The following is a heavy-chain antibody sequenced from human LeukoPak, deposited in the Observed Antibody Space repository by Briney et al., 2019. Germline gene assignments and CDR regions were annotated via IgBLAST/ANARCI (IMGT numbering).Heavy chain of an antibody. CDR2: MNPNTGNT. Sequence: GASVKVSCKASAYAFTNYDINWVRQATGQGLEWMGWMNPNTGNTGYAQKFQGRVTITRNISISTAYMELSSLRSEDTAVYYCARDNSVGDNAWWFDPWGQGTLVTVSS. V-gene: IGHV1-8*03. CDR3: ARDNSVGDNAWWFDP. CDR1: AYAFTNYD. D-gene: IGHD1-26*01. J-gene: IGHJ5*02.